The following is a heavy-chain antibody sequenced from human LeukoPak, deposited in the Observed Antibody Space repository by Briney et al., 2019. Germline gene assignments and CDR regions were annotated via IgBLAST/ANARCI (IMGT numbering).Heavy chain of an antibody. D-gene: IGHD2-21*02. J-gene: IGHJ4*02. V-gene: IGHV4-4*07. Sequence: SETLSLTCTVSGGSISRYYWNWIRQPAGKGLEWIGRIYTSGTTNYNPSLKSQVTMSVDTSKNQFSLKLSSVTAADTAVYYCARGGAYCGGDCYLDYWGQGTLVTVSS. CDR1: GGSISRYY. CDR2: IYTSGTT. CDR3: ARGGAYCGGDCYLDY.